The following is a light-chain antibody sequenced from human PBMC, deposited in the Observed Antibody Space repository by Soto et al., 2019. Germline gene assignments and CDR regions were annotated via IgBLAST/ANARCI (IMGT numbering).Light chain of an antibody. CDR1: QSIAIS. CDR3: HQYNDWWT. J-gene: IGKJ1*01. CDR2: GAS. Sequence: EIVLTQSPASLSVSPGERATLSCRASQSIAISLAWYQQKPGLAPRLLIYGASTRATGNPARFSGSGSGTEFTLTINGLQSEDFAVYYCHQYNDWWTFGQGTKVEIK. V-gene: IGKV3-15*01.